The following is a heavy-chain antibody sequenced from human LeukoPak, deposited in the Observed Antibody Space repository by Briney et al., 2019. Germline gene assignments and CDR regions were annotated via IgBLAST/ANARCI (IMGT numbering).Heavy chain of an antibody. CDR3: ARDRGSFSYWHFDY. CDR1: GFTLSSYW. Sequence: GGSLRLSCAASGFTLSSYWMHWVRQAPGKGLVWVSRINSDGSSTSYADSVKGRFTISRDNAKNTLYLQMNSLRAEDTAVYYCARDRGSFSYWHFDYWGQGTLVTVSS. J-gene: IGHJ4*02. V-gene: IGHV3-74*01. D-gene: IGHD2-8*02. CDR2: INSDGSST.